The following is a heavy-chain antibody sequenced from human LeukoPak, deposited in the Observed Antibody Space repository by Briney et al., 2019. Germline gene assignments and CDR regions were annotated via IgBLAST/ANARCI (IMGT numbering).Heavy chain of an antibody. CDR1: GFTFSSYG. CDR3: AKEHNRGLPDY. V-gene: IGHV3-30*18. CDR2: ISYDGSNE. J-gene: IGHJ4*02. D-gene: IGHD2-21*01. Sequence: GGSLRLSCAASGFTFSSYGMHWVRQAPGKGLEWVAVISYDGSNEYYADSVKGRFTISRDNSKNTLYLQMSSLRAEDTAVYYCAKEHNRGLPDYWGQGTLVTVPS.